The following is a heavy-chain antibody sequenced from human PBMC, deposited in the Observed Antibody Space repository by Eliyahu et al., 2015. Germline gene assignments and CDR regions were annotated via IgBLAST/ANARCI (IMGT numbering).Heavy chain of an antibody. J-gene: IGHJ4*02. D-gene: IGHD3-22*01. CDR3: ARGSGYYYY. CDR2: IYYSGST. V-gene: IGHV4-59*01. Sequence: QVQLQESGPGLVKPSETLSLPXXVSADSLSGYYCTWIRQPPGKGLEWIGYIYYSGSTNYNPSLESRVTMSVDTSNNQFSLKLNSVTAADTAVYYCARGSGYYYYWGQGTLVTVSS. CDR1: ADSLSGYY.